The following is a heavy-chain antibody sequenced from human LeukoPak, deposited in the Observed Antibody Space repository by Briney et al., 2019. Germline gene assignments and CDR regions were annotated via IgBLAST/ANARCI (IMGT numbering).Heavy chain of an antibody. Sequence: GESLKISCAASGFIFSSYGMEWGRQAPGKGLEWVAVIWYDGSNKYYADSVKGRFSISRDNSKNTLYLQMNSLRAEDTAVYYCARWVGAAGFDYRGQGTLVTVSS. V-gene: IGHV3-33*08. D-gene: IGHD2-15*01. CDR1: GFIFSSYG. CDR2: IWYDGSNK. CDR3: ARWVGAAGFDY. J-gene: IGHJ4*02.